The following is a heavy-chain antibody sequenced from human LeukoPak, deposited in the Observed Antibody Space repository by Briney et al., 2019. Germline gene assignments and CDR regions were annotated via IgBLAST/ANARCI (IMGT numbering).Heavy chain of an antibody. CDR2: IKPNSGVT. Sequence: ASVKVSCKASGFSFNDYYMHWVRQAPGQGLEWVGWIKPNSGVTNSAQKFQGRVTLTRDTSISSVYMELSRLTSDDTAVYYCARAAYCGGGCYYYFDYWGQGVLVTVSS. CDR3: ARAAYCGGGCYYYFDY. D-gene: IGHD2-21*02. CDR1: GFSFNDYY. V-gene: IGHV1-2*02. J-gene: IGHJ4*02.